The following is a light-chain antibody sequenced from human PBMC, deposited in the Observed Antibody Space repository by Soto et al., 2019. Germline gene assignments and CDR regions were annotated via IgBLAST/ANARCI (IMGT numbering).Light chain of an antibody. Sequence: IQMTQSPSSLSASVGDRVTITCRASQYSSSFLSWYQHKPGKAPRPLIYSTSSLQGGVPSRFSGSASGTGFTLTISSLQPEDFATYYCQQSYSTPPFGQGTRLEIK. J-gene: IGKJ5*01. V-gene: IGKV1-39*01. CDR2: STS. CDR1: QYSSSF. CDR3: QQSYSTPP.